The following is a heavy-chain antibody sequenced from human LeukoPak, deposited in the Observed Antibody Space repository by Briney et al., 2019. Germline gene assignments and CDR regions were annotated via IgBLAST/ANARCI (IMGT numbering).Heavy chain of an antibody. Sequence: PGGSLRLSCAASGFTFSNYWMTWVRQAPGKGLEWVANINQDGGDKYYVDSVKGRFTISRDNAKNSLYLQMNSLRAEDTAVYYCARHWSIAALFDYWGQGTLVTVSS. CDR3: ARHWSIAALFDY. V-gene: IGHV3-7*01. CDR2: INQDGGDK. J-gene: IGHJ4*02. D-gene: IGHD6-6*01. CDR1: GFTFSNYW.